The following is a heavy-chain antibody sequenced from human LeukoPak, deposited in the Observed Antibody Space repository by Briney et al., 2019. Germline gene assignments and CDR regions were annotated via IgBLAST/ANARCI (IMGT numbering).Heavy chain of an antibody. V-gene: IGHV3-30*02. CDR2: IRYDGSNK. CDR3: AKVSRDGYNYRHYYYYYYMDV. J-gene: IGHJ6*03. CDR1: GFTFSSYG. Sequence: GGSLRLSCAASGFTFSSYGMHWVRQAPGKWLEWVAFIRYDGSNKYYADSVKGRFTISRDNSKNTLYQQMNSLRAEDTAVYYCAKVSRDGYNYRHYYYYYYMDVWGKGTTVTISS. D-gene: IGHD5-24*01.